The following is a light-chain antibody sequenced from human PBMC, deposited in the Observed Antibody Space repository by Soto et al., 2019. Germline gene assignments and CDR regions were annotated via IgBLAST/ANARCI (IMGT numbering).Light chain of an antibody. CDR2: WAS. V-gene: IGKV4-1*01. J-gene: IGKJ1*01. CDR3: QQYYSTPTWT. CDR1: QSVLYSSNNKNY. Sequence: DIVMTQSPDSLAVSLGERATINCKSSQSVLYSSNNKNYLAWYQQKPGQPPKLLIYWASTRESGVPDRFSGSGSGTDFTLTISSLQAEDVAVYDCQQYYSTPTWTFGQGTKV.